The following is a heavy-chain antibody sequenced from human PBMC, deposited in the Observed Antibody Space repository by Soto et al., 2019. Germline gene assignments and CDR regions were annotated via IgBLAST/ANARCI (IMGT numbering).Heavy chain of an antibody. CDR3: ASFTTVTTERFDVFDI. CDR2: IYYSGST. V-gene: IGHV4-59*01. Sequence: SETLSLTCTVSGGSISSYYWSWIRQPPGKGLEWIGYIYYSGSTNYNPSLKSRVIISVDTSKNQFSLKLSSVTAADTAVYYCASFTTVTTERFDVFDICGQGTMVTVSS. D-gene: IGHD4-17*01. J-gene: IGHJ3*02. CDR1: GGSISSYY.